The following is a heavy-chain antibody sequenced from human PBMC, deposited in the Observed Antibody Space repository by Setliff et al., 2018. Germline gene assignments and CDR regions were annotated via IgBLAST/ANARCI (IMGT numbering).Heavy chain of an antibody. Sequence: SGGSLRLSCAASGFTFSGCWMTWVRQAPGKGLEWVAAINPAGSEKYYADSVKGRFTISRDNSKNTLYLQMGSLRAEDMAVYYCATGEWSYWGQGTLVTVSS. D-gene: IGHD3-10*01. CDR1: GFTFSGCW. V-gene: IGHV3-7*01. CDR2: INPAGSEK. J-gene: IGHJ4*02. CDR3: ATGEWSY.